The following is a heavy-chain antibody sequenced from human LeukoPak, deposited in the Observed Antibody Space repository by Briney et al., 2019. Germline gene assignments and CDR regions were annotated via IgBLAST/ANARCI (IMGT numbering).Heavy chain of an antibody. CDR1: GFTFSNYW. CDR2: IKSDGST. Sequence: GGSLRLSCAASGFTFSNYWMHWVRQAPGKGLVWVSRIKSDGSTNYAESVKGRFTISRDNAKNTLSLQMNSLRPEDTGVYYCARAPSEIGGYYPEYFRHWGQGTLVTVSS. D-gene: IGHD3-22*01. J-gene: IGHJ1*01. CDR3: ARAPSEIGGYYPEYFRH. V-gene: IGHV3-74*01.